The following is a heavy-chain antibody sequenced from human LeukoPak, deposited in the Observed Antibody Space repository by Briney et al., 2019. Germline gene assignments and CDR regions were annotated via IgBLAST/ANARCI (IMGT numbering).Heavy chain of an antibody. D-gene: IGHD4-17*01. CDR3: ARDHGDFVQHD. Sequence: SETLSLTCTVSGDSISSGNFYWGWIRQPPGKELQWIGSIYYNGISHYNPSLESRVTISADTSTNEFSLKLRSVTAADTAMYYCARDHGDFVQHDWGQGTLVTVSS. CDR1: GDSISSGNFY. CDR2: IYYNGIS. V-gene: IGHV4-39*01. J-gene: IGHJ4*02.